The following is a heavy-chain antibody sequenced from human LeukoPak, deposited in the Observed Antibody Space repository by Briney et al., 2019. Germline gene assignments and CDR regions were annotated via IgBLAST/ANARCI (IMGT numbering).Heavy chain of an antibody. Sequence: SETLSLTCAVSGGSISSSNWWSWVRQPPGKGLEWIGEIYHSGSTNYNPSLKSRVTISVDKSKNQFSLKLSSVTAADTAVYYCARKRSDGDYLVGMDVWGQGTTVTVSS. D-gene: IGHD4-17*01. CDR3: ARKRSDGDYLVGMDV. J-gene: IGHJ6*02. CDR1: GGSISSSNW. V-gene: IGHV4-4*02. CDR2: IYHSGST.